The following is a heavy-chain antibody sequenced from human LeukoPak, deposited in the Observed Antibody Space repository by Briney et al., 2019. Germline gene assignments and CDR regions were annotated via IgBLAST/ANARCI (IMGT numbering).Heavy chain of an antibody. Sequence: PGGSLRLSCAASGFTFSNYWMSWVRQAPGKGLEWVANIKQDGSEKFYVDPVKGRFTIARDNAKNSLYLQMNSLRVEDTAVYYCASYDFWSGYFDYWGQGTLVTVSS. D-gene: IGHD3-3*01. V-gene: IGHV3-7*01. CDR1: GFTFSNYW. CDR3: ASYDFWSGYFDY. J-gene: IGHJ4*02. CDR2: IKQDGSEK.